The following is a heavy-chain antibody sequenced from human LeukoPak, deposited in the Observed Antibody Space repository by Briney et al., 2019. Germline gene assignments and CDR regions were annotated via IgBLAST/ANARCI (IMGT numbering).Heavy chain of an antibody. CDR1: GFTFNNYG. J-gene: IGHJ4*02. CDR2: ISDSGGKT. V-gene: IGHV3-23*01. Sequence: GGSLRLSCTAAGFTFNNYGMSWVRQAPGKGLEWVSHISDSGGKTYHADSVKGRFTISRDNSKNTLYLQMDSLRAEDTAIYYCADFGSGSYCFDYWGQGTLVTVSS. CDR3: ADFGSGSYCFDY. D-gene: IGHD3-10*01.